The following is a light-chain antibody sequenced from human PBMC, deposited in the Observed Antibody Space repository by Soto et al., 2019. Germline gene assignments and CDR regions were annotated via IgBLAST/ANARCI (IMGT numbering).Light chain of an antibody. CDR2: GNR. CDR1: NSNLGAGYD. V-gene: IGLV1-40*01. Sequence: QAVVTQPPSVSGAPGQRVTISCTGNNSNLGAGYDVHWYQQLPGAAPKLVIFGNRNRPSGVPERFSGSKSGTSASLAITGLQAEDEADYYCSSYTRSDIFIFGTGTKLTVL. J-gene: IGLJ1*01. CDR3: SSYTRSDIFI.